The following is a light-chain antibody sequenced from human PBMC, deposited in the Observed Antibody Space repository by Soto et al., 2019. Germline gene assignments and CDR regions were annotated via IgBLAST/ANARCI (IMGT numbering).Light chain of an antibody. Sequence: IVLTQSPGTLSLSPGERATLSCRASEPVGSNFLAWYQQKPGQAPRLLIYGASTRATGIPDRFSGSGSGTDFTLTIRRLEPEDFAVYHCQQYSASPTFGQGTKVEIK. J-gene: IGKJ1*01. V-gene: IGKV3-20*01. CDR1: EPVGSNF. CDR2: GAS. CDR3: QQYSASPT.